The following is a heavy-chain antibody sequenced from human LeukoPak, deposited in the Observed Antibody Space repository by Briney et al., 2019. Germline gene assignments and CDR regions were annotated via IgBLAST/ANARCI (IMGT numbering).Heavy chain of an antibody. CDR1: GGTFSSYA. D-gene: IGHD5-12*01. J-gene: IGHJ5*02. V-gene: IGHV1-69*06. CDR2: IIPIFGTA. CDR3: ARDGGYSGYDYPSS. Sequence: PWASVKVSCKASGGTFSSYAISWVRQAPGQGLEWMGGIIPIFGTANYAQKFQGRVTITADKSTSTAYMELSSLRSEDTAVYYCARDGGYSGYDYPSSWGEGTLVTVSS.